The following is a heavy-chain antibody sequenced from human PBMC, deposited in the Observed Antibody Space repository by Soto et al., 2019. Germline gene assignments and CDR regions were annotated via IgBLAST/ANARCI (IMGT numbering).Heavy chain of an antibody. CDR3: AKDGQYRTDGFDV. V-gene: IGHV3-23*01. J-gene: IGHJ3*01. D-gene: IGHD6-6*01. CDR1: GFTFCSHG. Sequence: PGGSLRLSCAASGFTFCSHGMSWVRQAPGKGLEWIAGLSRGGGTTYYADSVKGRFTISRDNSKNTLDLIMNSLKVEDTALYYCAKDGQYRTDGFDVWGQGTMVTVSS. CDR2: LSRGGGTT.